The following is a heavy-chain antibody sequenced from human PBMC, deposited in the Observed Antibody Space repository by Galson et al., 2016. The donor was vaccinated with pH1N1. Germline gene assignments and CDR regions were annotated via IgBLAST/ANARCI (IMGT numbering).Heavy chain of an antibody. D-gene: IGHD3-22*01. Sequence: SLRLSCAASGFTFNIFAMSCVRQAPGEGPEWVSSISASGANTNYADPVKGRFTISRDNSKNTLYLQTNSLRAEDTAIYYCVKLDSSGYYYGRFDSWGQGTLVTVSS. CDR1: GFTFNIFA. CDR3: VKLDSSGYYYGRFDS. J-gene: IGHJ4*02. V-gene: IGHV3-23*01. CDR2: ISASGANT.